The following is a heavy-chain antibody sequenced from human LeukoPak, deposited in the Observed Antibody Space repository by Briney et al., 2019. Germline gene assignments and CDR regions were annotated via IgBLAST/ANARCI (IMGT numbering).Heavy chain of an antibody. J-gene: IGHJ4*02. CDR2: IYHSGST. D-gene: IGHD1-14*01. CDR3: ARGRDGIVDY. V-gene: IGHV4-38-2*02. CDR1: GYSISSGYY. Sequence: SETLSLTCTVSGYSISSGYYWGWIRQPPGKGLEWIGSIYHSGSTYYNPSLKSRVTISVDTSKNQFSLKLSSVTAADTAVYYCARGRDGIVDYWGQGTLVTVSS.